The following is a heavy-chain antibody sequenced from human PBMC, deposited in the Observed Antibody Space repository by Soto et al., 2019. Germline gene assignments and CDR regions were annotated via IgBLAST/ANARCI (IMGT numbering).Heavy chain of an antibody. V-gene: IGHV3-23*01. CDR2: ISGSGDST. J-gene: IGHJ4*02. CDR1: GFSFSSYA. D-gene: IGHD6-19*01. Sequence: EVRLLESGGGLVQPGGSLRLSCAASGFSFSSYAMNWVRQAPGKGLEWVSVISGSGDSTYYADSVKGRFTISRDNSKNTLYLKMISLRAEDTAVYYCARRSSGWYFHYWGQGTLVIVSS. CDR3: ARRSSGWYFHY.